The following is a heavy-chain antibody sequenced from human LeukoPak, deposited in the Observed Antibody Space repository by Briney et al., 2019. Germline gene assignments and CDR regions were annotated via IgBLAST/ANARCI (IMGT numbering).Heavy chain of an antibody. V-gene: IGHV3-74*01. CDR2: INSDGSST. CDR1: GFTFSSYW. Sequence: GGSLRLSCAASGFTFSSYWMHWVRQAPGKGLVWVSRINSDGSSTSYADSVKGRFTISRDNAKNTLYLQMNSLRAEDTALYYCATDRGAYCGGDCSHFDYWGQGTLVTVSS. D-gene: IGHD2-21*02. J-gene: IGHJ4*02. CDR3: ATDRGAYCGGDCSHFDY.